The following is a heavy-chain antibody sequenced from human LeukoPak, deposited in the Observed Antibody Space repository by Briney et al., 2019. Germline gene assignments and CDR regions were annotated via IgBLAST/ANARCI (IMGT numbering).Heavy chain of an antibody. Sequence: ASVKVSCKASGYTFTSYYMHWVRQAPGQGLEWMGIINPSGGSTSYAQKFQGRVTMTRDTSTSTVYMELSSLRSEDTAVYYCARDVDHRSGYNFYYYYYGMDVWGQGTTVTVSS. V-gene: IGHV1-46*01. J-gene: IGHJ6*02. D-gene: IGHD3-22*01. CDR1: GYTFTSYY. CDR3: ARDVDHRSGYNFYYYYYGMDV. CDR2: INPSGGST.